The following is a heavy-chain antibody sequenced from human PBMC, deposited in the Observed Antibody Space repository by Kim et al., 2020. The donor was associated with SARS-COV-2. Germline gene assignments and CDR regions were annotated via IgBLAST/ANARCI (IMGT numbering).Heavy chain of an antibody. CDR1: GFSFSSYG. CDR2: LSYDGSHR. V-gene: IGHV3-30*18. J-gene: IGHJ6*02. CDR3: AKESLVLGGQQLVRGMDV. Sequence: GGSLRLSCAAFGFSFSSYGMNWVRQAPGKGLEWVAVLSYDGSHRYNAAFMKGRFNISRDDRKNTSYLQMNSLRAEDTAVYYCAKESLVLGGQQLVRGMDVWGQGTTVTVSS. D-gene: IGHD6-13*01.